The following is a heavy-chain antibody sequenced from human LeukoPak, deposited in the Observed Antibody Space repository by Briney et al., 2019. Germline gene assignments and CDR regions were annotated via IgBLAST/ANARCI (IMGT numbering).Heavy chain of an antibody. V-gene: IGHV4-39*01. Sequence: PSETLSLTCTVSVDSVSNSHKYWGWIRQPPGKGLEWIGNTYYTGSTDSNPSLKSRVTIYVDKSKDQFALKPGSVTAADTAVYDCVALTKGRYFNYIFDYWGQGTLLTVSS. CDR3: VALTKGRYFNYIFDY. CDR2: TYYTGST. CDR1: VDSVSNSHKY. D-gene: IGHD3-9*01. J-gene: IGHJ4*02.